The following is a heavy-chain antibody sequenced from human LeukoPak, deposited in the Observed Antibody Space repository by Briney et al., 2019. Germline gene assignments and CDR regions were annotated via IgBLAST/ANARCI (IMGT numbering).Heavy chain of an antibody. CDR3: ARGPLLLYLRAPDY. V-gene: IGHV1-2*02. CDR1: GYTFTGYY. Sequence: GASVKVSCKASGYTFTGYYMHWVRQAPGQGLEWMGWINPNSGGTNYAQKFQGRVTMTRDTSISTAYMELGRLTSDDTAVYYCARGPLLLYLRAPDYWGQGTLVTVSS. CDR2: INPNSGGT. J-gene: IGHJ4*02. D-gene: IGHD1-26*01.